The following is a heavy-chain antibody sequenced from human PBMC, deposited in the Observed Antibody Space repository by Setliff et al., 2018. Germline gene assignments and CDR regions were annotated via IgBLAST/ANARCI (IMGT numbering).Heavy chain of an antibody. CDR3: VRDLHWGFDY. CDR1: GYSISSGYI. J-gene: IGHJ4*02. D-gene: IGHD7-27*01. CDR2: IGHTGSI. V-gene: IGHV4-38-2*02. Sequence: SETLSLTCTVSGYSISSGYIWGWIRQPPGKGLEWVGNIGHTGSINYNPSLKSRLTISRDTSKNQVSLKLNSVTATDTAVYYCVRDLHWGFDYWGLGTLVTAPQ.